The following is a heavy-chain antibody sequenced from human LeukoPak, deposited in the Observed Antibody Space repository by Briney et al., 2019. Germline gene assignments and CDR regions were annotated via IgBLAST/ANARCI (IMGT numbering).Heavy chain of an antibody. V-gene: IGHV1-18*01. Sequence: ASVKVSCKASGYTFTSYGISWVRQAPGQGLEWVGWISAYNGNTNYAQKLQGRVTMTTDTSTSTAYMELRSLRSDDTAVYYCARQSLTVTKDYFDYWGQGTLVTVSS. D-gene: IGHD4-17*01. CDR2: ISAYNGNT. CDR1: GYTFTSYG. CDR3: ARQSLTVTKDYFDY. J-gene: IGHJ4*02.